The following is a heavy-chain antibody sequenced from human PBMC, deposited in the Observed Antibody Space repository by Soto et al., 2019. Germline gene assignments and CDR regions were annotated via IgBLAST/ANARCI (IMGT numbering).Heavy chain of an antibody. J-gene: IGHJ6*02. V-gene: IGHV4-61*08. CDR3: AREVYYYYGMDV. CDR2: IYYSGSA. CDR1: GGSISSGGYY. Sequence: SETLSLTCTVSGGSISSGGYYWSWIRQHPGKGLEWIGYIYYSGSANYNPSLKSRVTISLDTSKNQFSLKLNSVTAADTAVYYCAREVYYYYGMDVWGQGTTVTVSS.